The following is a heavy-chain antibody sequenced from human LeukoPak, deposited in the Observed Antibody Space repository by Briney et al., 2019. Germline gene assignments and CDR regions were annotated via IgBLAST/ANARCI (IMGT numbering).Heavy chain of an antibody. CDR2: ISTDGSNT. J-gene: IGHJ4*02. CDR3: ARAFSSVNWNAFDY. Sequence: RGSLRLSRAPSGFFLTIYWTHWVPHAPGKGLGWGARISTDGSNTGHADSVKGRFTISRDNAKDTLYLQMNSLRAEDTAVYYCARAFSSVNWNAFDYWGQGTLVTVSS. V-gene: IGHV3-74*01. CDR1: GFFLTIYW. D-gene: IGHD1-1*01.